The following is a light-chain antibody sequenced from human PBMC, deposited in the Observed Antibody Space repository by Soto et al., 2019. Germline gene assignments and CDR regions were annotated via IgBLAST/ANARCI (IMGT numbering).Light chain of an antibody. CDR1: SSDVGGYNY. CDR3: SSYTSSSTLRV. Sequence: QSVLTQPASVSGSPGQSITISCTGTSSDVGGYNYVSWYQQHPGKAPKLMIYEVSNRPSGVSNRFSGSKSDNTASLTISGLQAEDEADYYCSSYTSSSTLRVFXTGTKVTGL. CDR2: EVS. J-gene: IGLJ1*01. V-gene: IGLV2-14*01.